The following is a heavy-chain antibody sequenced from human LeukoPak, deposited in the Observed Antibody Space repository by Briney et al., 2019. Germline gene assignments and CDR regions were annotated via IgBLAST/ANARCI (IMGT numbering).Heavy chain of an antibody. CDR1: GDSVSSDSAA. D-gene: IGHD3-10*01. J-gene: IGHJ4*02. Sequence: SQTLSLTCAISGDSVSSDSAAWSWIRQSPSRGLEWLGRTYYRSKWYNDYAVSVKSRITINPDTSKNQFFLQLNSVTPEDTAVCYCASGVHSYYFDYWGQGTLVTVSS. CDR3: ASGVHSYYFDY. CDR2: TYYRSKWYN. V-gene: IGHV6-1*01.